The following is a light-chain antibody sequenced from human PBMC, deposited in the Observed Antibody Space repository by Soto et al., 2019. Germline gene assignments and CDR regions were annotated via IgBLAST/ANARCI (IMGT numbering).Light chain of an antibody. CDR1: QSHTMW. V-gene: IGKV1-5*03. CDR3: QHWTDYSWT. CDR2: KTS. Sequence: DIHMTQSPSTLSASVGEGVTITCRASQSHTMWLAWYQQKPGKAPNLLIYKTSSLESGVPSRFSGSGSGTEFTLTISSLQPDDFATYYCQHWTDYSWTFGQGTKVEVK. J-gene: IGKJ1*01.